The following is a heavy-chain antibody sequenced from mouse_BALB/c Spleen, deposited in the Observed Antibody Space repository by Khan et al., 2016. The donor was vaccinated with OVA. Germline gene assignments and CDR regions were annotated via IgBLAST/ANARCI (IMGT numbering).Heavy chain of an antibody. D-gene: IGHD2-1*01. Sequence: QVQLKESGLGLVAPSQSLSITCTISGFSLTSYGVHWVRQPPGKGLEWLVVIWSDGHTTYNSALKSRLSIRKEHSKSQVFLKMNRLQTDDTAEYYCARRGYCGNSCPYFDVWGARTTVTVTS. CDR1: GFSLTSYG. CDR3: ARRGYCGNSCPYFDV. J-gene: IGHJ1*01. V-gene: IGHV2-6-1*01. CDR2: IWSDGHT.